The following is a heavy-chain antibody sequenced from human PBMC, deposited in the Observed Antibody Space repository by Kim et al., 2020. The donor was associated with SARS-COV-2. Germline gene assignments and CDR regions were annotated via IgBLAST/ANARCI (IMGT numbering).Heavy chain of an antibody. J-gene: IGHJ6*02. Sequence: SETLSLTCTVSGGSISSYYWSWIRQPPGKGLEWIGYIYYSGSTNYNPSLKSRVTISVDTSKNQFSLKLSSVTAADTAVYYCARDWVWFGEGNYYYYGMDVWGQGTTVTVSS. V-gene: IGHV4-59*13. CDR3: ARDWVWFGEGNYYYYGMDV. CDR1: GGSISSYY. CDR2: IYYSGST. D-gene: IGHD3-10*01.